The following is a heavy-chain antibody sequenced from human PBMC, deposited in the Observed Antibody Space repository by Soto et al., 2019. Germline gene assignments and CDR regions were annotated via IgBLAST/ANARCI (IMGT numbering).Heavy chain of an antibody. D-gene: IGHD6-19*01. CDR1: GLSITDAEMG. CDR3: ARRHLAVAVSPWFDP. J-gene: IGHJ5*02. CDR2: IDSSGEK. V-gene: IGHV2-26*01. Sequence: QVTLKESGPVLVNPTETLTLRCTVSGLSITDAEMGVSWIREPPGQPLEWLAHIDSSGEKAYRTFLKSRLAISTNTTKNQIVLTMTNMDPADTATYYCARRHLAVAVSPWFDPWGQVIPVTVAS.